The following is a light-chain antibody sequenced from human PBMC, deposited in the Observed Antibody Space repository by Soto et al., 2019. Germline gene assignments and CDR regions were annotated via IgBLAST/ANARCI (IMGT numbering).Light chain of an antibody. V-gene: IGKV1-5*03. Sequence: DIQMTQSPSTLSASVGDRVTITCRASQSISSWLAWYQQKPGKAPKLLIYKASSLESGVPSRFSGSGSGTEFTLTISSLQPDDFATYYCQQYNSYWPWTVAQGNKVDIK. CDR1: QSISSW. CDR3: QQYNSYWPWT. CDR2: KAS. J-gene: IGKJ1*01.